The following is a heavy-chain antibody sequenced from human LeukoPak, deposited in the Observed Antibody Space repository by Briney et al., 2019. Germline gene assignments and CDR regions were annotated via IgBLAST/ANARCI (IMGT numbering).Heavy chain of an antibody. D-gene: IGHD6-19*01. J-gene: IGHJ4*02. CDR2: ISSSGSTI. CDR3: ARGSSGWYVPDY. V-gene: IGHV3-48*03. Sequence: GGSLRLSCAASGFTFSSYEMNWVRQAPGKGLEGGSYISSSGSTIYYADSVKGRFTISRDNAKNSLCLQMNSLRAEDTAVYYCARGSSGWYVPDYWGQGTLVTVSS. CDR1: GFTFSSYE.